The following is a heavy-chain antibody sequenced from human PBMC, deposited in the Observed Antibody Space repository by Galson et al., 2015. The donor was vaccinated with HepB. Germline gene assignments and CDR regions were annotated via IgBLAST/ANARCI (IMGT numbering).Heavy chain of an antibody. Sequence: SVKVSCKASGYTFSSCAISWVRQAPAQGLEWMGRIIPTLGIANYAQKFQGRVTFTADKSTGTAYMELSSLRSEDTAVYYCARELDVWGQGTTVTVSS. V-gene: IGHV1-69*04. CDR2: IIPTLGIA. CDR1: GYTFSSCA. J-gene: IGHJ6*02. CDR3: ARELDV.